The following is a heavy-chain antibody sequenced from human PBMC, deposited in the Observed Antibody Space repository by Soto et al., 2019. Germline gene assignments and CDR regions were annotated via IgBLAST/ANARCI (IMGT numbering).Heavy chain of an antibody. CDR3: ARDLEVAVAGA. D-gene: IGHD6-19*01. V-gene: IGHV3-30-3*01. CDR1: GFTVSSYA. Sequence: QVQLGESGGGVVQPGRSLRLSCAASGFTVSSYAMHWVRQAPGKGLEWVAVISYDGSNKYYADSVKGRFTISRDNSKNTLYLQMNSLRAEDTAVYYCARDLEVAVAGAWGQGTLVTVSS. CDR2: ISYDGSNK. J-gene: IGHJ5*02.